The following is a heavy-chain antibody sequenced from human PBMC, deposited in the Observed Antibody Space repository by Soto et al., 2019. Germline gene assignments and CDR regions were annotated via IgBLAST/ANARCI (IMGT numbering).Heavy chain of an antibody. Sequence: PGGSLRLSCAASGFTFSSCAMHWVRQAPGKGLEWVALISYDGSNKYYADSVKGRFTISRDNSKNTLYLQMNSLRAEDTAVYYCARDKRDLRFLEWSYYFDYWGQGTLVTVPQ. CDR3: ARDKRDLRFLEWSYYFDY. CDR2: ISYDGSNK. D-gene: IGHD3-3*01. CDR1: GFTFSSCA. J-gene: IGHJ4*02. V-gene: IGHV3-30-3*01.